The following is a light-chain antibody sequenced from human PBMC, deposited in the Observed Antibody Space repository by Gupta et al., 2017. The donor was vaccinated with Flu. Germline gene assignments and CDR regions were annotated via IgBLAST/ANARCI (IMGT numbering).Light chain of an antibody. CDR3: KQYNSYPWT. CDR1: QSISSW. CDR2: KMS. Sequence: DIQMTQSPSTLSASVEDRVTITCRASQSISSWLAWYQQKPGKAPNLLFYKMSSLESGVPSRFSGSGSGTEFTLTISSLQPDDFATYYCKQYNSYPWTFGQGTKVEIK. V-gene: IGKV1-5*03. J-gene: IGKJ1*01.